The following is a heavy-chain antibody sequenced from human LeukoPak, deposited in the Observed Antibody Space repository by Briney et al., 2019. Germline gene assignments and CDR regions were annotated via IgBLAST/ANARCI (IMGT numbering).Heavy chain of an antibody. Sequence: GASVKVSCKASGYTFTGYYMHWVRQAPGQGLEWMGWINPNSGGTNYAQKFQGRVTMTRDTSISTAYMELSRLRSDDTAVYYCARGPRISGSYRFLYCQHWGQGTLVSVSS. D-gene: IGHD1-26*01. CDR2: INPNSGGT. J-gene: IGHJ1*01. V-gene: IGHV1-2*02. CDR1: GYTFTGYY. CDR3: ARGPRISGSYRFLYCQH.